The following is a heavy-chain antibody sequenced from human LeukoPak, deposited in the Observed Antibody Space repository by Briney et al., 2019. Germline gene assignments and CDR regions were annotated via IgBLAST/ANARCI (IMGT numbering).Heavy chain of an antibody. CDR1: GFTFSDYY. D-gene: IGHD1-7*01. J-gene: IGHJ6*03. V-gene: IGHV3-11*04. Sequence: PGGSLRLSCAASGFTFSDYYMSWIRRAPGKGLEWVSYISSSGSTIYYADSVKGRFTISRDNAKNPLYLQMNSLRAEDTAVYYCARVRTQTGTHYYYYYYMDVWGKGTTVTISS. CDR2: ISSSGSTI. CDR3: ARVRTQTGTHYYYYYYMDV.